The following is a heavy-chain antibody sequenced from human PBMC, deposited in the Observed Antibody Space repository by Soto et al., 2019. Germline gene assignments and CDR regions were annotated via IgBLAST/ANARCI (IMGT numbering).Heavy chain of an antibody. CDR3: ARDGGDYGDWFDP. J-gene: IGHJ5*02. V-gene: IGHV1-2*02. Sequence: QVQLVQSGAEVKKPGASVKVSCKASGYTFTGYYMHWVRQAPGQGLEWMGWINPNSGGTNYAQKFQGMVTMTRDTSISPAYMELSRLRSDEPAVYYCARDGGDYGDWFDPWGQGTLVTVYS. CDR1: GYTFTGYY. CDR2: INPNSGGT. D-gene: IGHD4-17*01.